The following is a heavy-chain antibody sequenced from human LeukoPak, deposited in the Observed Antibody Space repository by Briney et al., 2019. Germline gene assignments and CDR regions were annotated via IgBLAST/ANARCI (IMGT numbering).Heavy chain of an antibody. J-gene: IGHJ6*02. D-gene: IGHD3-3*01. Sequence: ASVKVSCKASGGTFSSYAISWVRQAPGQGLEWMGWINPNSGGTNYAQKFQGWVTMTRDTSISTAYMELSRLRSDDTAVYYCARELAAYYDFWSGQPGGNYGMDVWGQGTTVTVSS. CDR1: GGTFSSYA. V-gene: IGHV1-2*04. CDR2: INPNSGGT. CDR3: ARELAAYYDFWSGQPGGNYGMDV.